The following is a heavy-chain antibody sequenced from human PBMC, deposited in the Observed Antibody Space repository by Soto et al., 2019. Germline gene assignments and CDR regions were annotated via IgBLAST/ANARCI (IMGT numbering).Heavy chain of an antibody. CDR1: GGSISSYY. CDR2: IYYSGST. Sequence: LSLTCTVSGGSISSYYWSWIRQPPGKGLEWIGYIYYSGSTNYNPSLKSRVTISVDTSKNQFSLKLSSVTAADTAVYYCARGGAPGYYYYMDVWGKGTTVTVSS. CDR3: ARGGAPGYYYYMDV. J-gene: IGHJ6*03. V-gene: IGHV4-59*01.